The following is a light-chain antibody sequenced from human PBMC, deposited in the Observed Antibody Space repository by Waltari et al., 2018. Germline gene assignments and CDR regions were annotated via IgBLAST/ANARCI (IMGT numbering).Light chain of an antibody. Sequence: DIQMTQSPSTLSASVGDRVTITCRASQSIRDWLAWYQQKPGKAPKLLIYDASPLESGVPSRFSGSGSGTEFTLTISSLQPDDFATYYCQQYNDWSTFGQGTKLEI. CDR2: DAS. CDR1: QSIRDW. CDR3: QQYNDWST. J-gene: IGKJ2*01. V-gene: IGKV1-5*01.